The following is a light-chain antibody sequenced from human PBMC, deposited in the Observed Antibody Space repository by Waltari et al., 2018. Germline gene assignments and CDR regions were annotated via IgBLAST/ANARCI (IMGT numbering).Light chain of an antibody. Sequence: QSVLTQPPSVSGAPGQRVTISCTGSSSNIGAGYDVHWYQQLPRTAPKLLIYGSTNRPAEVPDRFSASKSRTSACLAITGLQAEDEADYYCQSYDSSPSGVVFGGGTRLTVL. J-gene: IGLJ2*01. V-gene: IGLV1-40*01. CDR1: SSNIGAGYD. CDR2: GST. CDR3: QSYDSSPSGVV.